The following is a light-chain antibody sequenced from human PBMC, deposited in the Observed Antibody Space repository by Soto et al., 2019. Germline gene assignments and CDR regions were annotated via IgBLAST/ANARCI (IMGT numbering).Light chain of an antibody. J-gene: IGKJ1*01. CDR1: QSLAHSNGDTY. Sequence: DVVMTQTPLSSPVSLGQPASISCRSSQSLAHSNGDTYLSWLHQRPGQAPRLLIYRISNRLSGVPDRFSGSAAGTDFTLKISRVEAEDVGVYYCLQATHFPRTFGQGTKLEI. CDR3: LQATHFPRT. CDR2: RIS. V-gene: IGKV2-24*01.